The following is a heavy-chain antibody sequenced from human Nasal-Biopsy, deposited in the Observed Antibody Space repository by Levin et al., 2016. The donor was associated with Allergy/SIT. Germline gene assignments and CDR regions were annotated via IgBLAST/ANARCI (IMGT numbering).Heavy chain of an antibody. CDR1: TGYITSYY. CDR3: ATGPGTTLVQTGSSSA. J-gene: IGHJ2*01. Sequence: SETLSLTCTVSTGYITSYYWSWIRQPPGKGLEWIGHIYFSGSKTYNPSLKSRVTMSMDTSESHFSLQLASVTAADTAVYFCATGPGTTLVQTGSSSAWGRGTLVTVSS. D-gene: IGHD1-1*01. CDR2: IYFSGSK. V-gene: IGHV4-4*07.